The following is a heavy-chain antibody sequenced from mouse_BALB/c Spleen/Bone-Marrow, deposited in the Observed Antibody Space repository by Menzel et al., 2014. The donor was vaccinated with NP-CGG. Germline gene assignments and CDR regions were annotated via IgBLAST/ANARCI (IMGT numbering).Heavy chain of an antibody. CDR2: IYPGSSDS. V-gene: IGHV1-5*01. CDR3: THDYDYYAMNY. Sequence: EVQLQQSGTVLARPGASVKMSCKASGYTFTSYWMHWVKQRPGQGLEWIGAIYPGSSDSSYNQKFKGKAKLTAVTSTSTAYMELSSLTNEDSAVYYCTHDYDYYAMNYWGQGTSVTVSS. D-gene: IGHD2-4*01. J-gene: IGHJ4*01. CDR1: GYTFTSYW.